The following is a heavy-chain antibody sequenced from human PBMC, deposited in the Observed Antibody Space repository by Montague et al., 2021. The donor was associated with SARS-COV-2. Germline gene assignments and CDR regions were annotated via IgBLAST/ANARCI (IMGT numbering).Heavy chain of an antibody. CDR1: GGSITNNIYY. CDR2: IYYTGNT. V-gene: IGHV4-39*02. Sequence: SETLSLTCTVSGGSITNNIYYWAWIRQPPGKGLEWIGSIYYTGNTYYNPSLKSRVTISVVTSKNHFTLKLSSVTAVETAVYYCARLKRYFDSSGSSSAFDFWGQGTKVTVSS. D-gene: IGHD3-22*01. J-gene: IGHJ3*01. CDR3: ARLKRYFDSSGSSSAFDF.